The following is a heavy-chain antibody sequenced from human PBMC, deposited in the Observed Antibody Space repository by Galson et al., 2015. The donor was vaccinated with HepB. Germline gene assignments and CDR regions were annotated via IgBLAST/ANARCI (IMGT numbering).Heavy chain of an antibody. J-gene: IGHJ4*02. CDR2: IRGSGYTT. CDR3: ANPRKSYYDSSGYPFDY. V-gene: IGHV3-23*01. CDR1: GFTFSSYA. D-gene: IGHD3-22*01. Sequence: SLRLSCAASGFTFSSYAMSWVSQAPGTGLEWVSAIRGSGYTTYYGDSAEGRFTISRDNSKNTLYLQLNSLRAQDAAVYYCANPRKSYYDSSGYPFDYWGQGTLVTVSS.